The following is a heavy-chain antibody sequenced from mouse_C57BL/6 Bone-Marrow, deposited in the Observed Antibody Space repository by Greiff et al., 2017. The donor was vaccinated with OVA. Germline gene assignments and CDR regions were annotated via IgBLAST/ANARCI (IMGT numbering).Heavy chain of an antibody. CDR3: ALITTVVAPYFDY. V-gene: IGHV1-82*01. J-gene: IGHJ2*01. CDR1: GYAFSSSW. D-gene: IGHD1-1*01. Sequence: VQLQQSGPELVKPGASVKISCKASGYAFSSSWMNWVKQRPGKGLEWIGRIYPGDGDTNYNGKFKGKATLTADKSSSTAYMQLSSLTSEDSAVYFCALITTVVAPYFDYWGQGTTLTVSS. CDR2: IYPGDGDT.